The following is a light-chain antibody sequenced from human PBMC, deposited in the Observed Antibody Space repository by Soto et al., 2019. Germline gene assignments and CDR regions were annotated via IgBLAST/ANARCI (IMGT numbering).Light chain of an antibody. J-gene: IGLJ1*01. Sequence: QSVLTQPPSPSGTPGQVVTISCSGSTSNIGSNYVYWYQQLPGTAPNLLIYRNHQPPSGVPARFSCAKSGPSTRLSISVPRSDDTADYFCATWDDSLNGFYVFGTGTKVTV. CDR1: TSNIGSNY. CDR2: RNH. V-gene: IGLV1-47*01. CDR3: ATWDDSLNGFYV.